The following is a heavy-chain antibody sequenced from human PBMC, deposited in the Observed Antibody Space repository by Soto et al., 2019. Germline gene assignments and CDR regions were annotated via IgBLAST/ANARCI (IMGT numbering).Heavy chain of an antibody. V-gene: IGHV1-18*01. CDR2: ISAYNGNT. Sequence: ASVKVSCKASGYTFTSYGISWMRQALGQGLEWMGWISAYNGNTNYAQKLQGRVTMTTDTSTSTAYMELRSLRSDDTAVYYCARDYSDITIFGVVHDAFDIWGQGTMVNVS. CDR1: GYTFTSYG. J-gene: IGHJ3*02. D-gene: IGHD3-3*01. CDR3: ARDYSDITIFGVVHDAFDI.